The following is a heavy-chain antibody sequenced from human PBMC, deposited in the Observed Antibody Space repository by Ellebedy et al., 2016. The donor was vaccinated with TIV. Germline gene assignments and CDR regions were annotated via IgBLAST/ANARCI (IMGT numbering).Heavy chain of an antibody. Sequence: GGSLRLXCVASGFTFSSNWMHWVRQAPGKGPVWVSRINRDGSETNYADSVKGRFTISRDNAKNTLYLQMNSLRAEDTAVYYCSSINEGDVDKWGQGTLVTVSS. J-gene: IGHJ4*02. D-gene: IGHD2-8*01. CDR2: INRDGSET. V-gene: IGHV3-74*01. CDR3: SSINEGDVDK. CDR1: GFTFSSNW.